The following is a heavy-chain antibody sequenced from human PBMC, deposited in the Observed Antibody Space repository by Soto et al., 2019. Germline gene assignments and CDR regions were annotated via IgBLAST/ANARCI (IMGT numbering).Heavy chain of an antibody. CDR2: ISSSGSTI. V-gene: IGHV3-48*03. CDR1: GLTFSSYA. Sequence: EVQLLESGGGLVQPGGSLRLSCAASGLTFSSYAMSWVRQAPGKGLEWVSYISSSGSTIYYADSVKGRFTISRDNAKNSLYLQMNSLRAEDTAVYYCARDGAEGSSGWYVNYYYYGMDVWGQGTTVTVSS. D-gene: IGHD6-19*01. J-gene: IGHJ6*02. CDR3: ARDGAEGSSGWYVNYYYYGMDV.